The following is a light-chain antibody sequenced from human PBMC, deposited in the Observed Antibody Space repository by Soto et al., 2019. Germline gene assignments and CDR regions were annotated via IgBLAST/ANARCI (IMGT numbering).Light chain of an antibody. V-gene: IGLV1-40*01. CDR3: QSYDSSLSGVV. Sequence: QAVVTQPPSVSGAPGQRVTISCTGSSSNIGAGYDVHWYQQLPGTAPKLLIYGNSNRPSGVPDRFSGSKSGTSASVAITGLQAEDEADYYCQSYDSSLSGVVFGGGTKLIVL. CDR2: GNS. CDR1: SSNIGAGYD. J-gene: IGLJ2*01.